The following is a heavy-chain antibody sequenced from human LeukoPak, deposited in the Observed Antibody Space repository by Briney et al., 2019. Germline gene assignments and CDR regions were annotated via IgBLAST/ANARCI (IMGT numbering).Heavy chain of an antibody. V-gene: IGHV7-4-1*02. CDR1: GYTFTSYA. CDR2: INANTGNP. J-gene: IGHJ5*02. CDR3: ARAVNTAMVIIPGPDWFDP. Sequence: ASVKVSCKASGYTFTSYAMNWVRQAPGQGLEWMGWINANTGNPTYAQGFTGRFVFSLDTSVSTAYLQISSLKAEDTAVYYCARAVNTAMVIIPGPDWFDPWGQGTLVTVSS. D-gene: IGHD5-18*01.